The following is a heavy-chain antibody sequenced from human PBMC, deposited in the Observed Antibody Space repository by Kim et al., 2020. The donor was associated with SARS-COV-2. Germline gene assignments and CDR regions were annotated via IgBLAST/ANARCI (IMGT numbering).Heavy chain of an antibody. D-gene: IGHD5-12*01. CDR2: ISSSSSYI. CDR1: GFTFSSYS. Sequence: GGSLRLSCAASGFTFSSYSMNWVRQAPGKGLEWVSSISSSSSYIYYADSVKGRFTISRDNAKNSLYLQMNSLRAEDTAVYYCARGIRGYSGYDPPRYYYYGMDVWGQGTTVTVSS. J-gene: IGHJ6*02. V-gene: IGHV3-21*01. CDR3: ARGIRGYSGYDPPRYYYYGMDV.